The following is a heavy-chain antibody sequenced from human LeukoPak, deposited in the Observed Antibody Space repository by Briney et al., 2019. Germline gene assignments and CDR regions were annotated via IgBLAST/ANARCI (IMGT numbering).Heavy chain of an antibody. CDR2: ISYAGSNK. D-gene: IGHD6-13*01. J-gene: IGHJ4*02. Sequence: GGSLRFSCAASGFTFSSFGMHWVRQAPGKGLEWVALISYAGSNKYYADSVKGRFTISRDNSKNTLYLQMNSLRAEDTAVYYCAKDQGSSSWFPGEYWGQGTLVTVSS. CDR3: AKDQGSSSWFPGEY. CDR1: GFTFSSFG. V-gene: IGHV3-30*18.